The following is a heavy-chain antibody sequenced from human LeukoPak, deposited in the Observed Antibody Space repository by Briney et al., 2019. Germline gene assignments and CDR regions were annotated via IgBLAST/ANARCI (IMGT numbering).Heavy chain of an antibody. Sequence: ASVKVSCKASGCTFTGYYIHWVRQAPGQGLEWMGWINPNSGGTNYAQNFQGSITMTRDTSISTAYMELSRLRSDDTAVYYCATTRRYYYDSSGPDAFDLWGQGTMVTVSS. V-gene: IGHV1-2*02. CDR2: INPNSGGT. CDR3: ATTRRYYYDSSGPDAFDL. D-gene: IGHD3-22*01. J-gene: IGHJ3*01. CDR1: GCTFTGYY.